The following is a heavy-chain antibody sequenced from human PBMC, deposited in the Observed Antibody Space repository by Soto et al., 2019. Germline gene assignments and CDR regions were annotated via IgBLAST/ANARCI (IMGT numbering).Heavy chain of an antibody. J-gene: IGHJ6*02. Sequence: QVQLQESGPGLVKASETLSLTCTVLGGSFITYCWSWIRQPPGKGLEWIGCVAYSGRANHNPSLHSRVTRSVDPSKNQFSVRMPSVTAAATAVYHCARSYLEGRNYYGMDVWVQGTTITVSS. CDR1: GGSFITYC. V-gene: IGHV4-59*01. D-gene: IGHD1-1*01. CDR3: ARSYLEGRNYYGMDV. CDR2: VAYSGRA.